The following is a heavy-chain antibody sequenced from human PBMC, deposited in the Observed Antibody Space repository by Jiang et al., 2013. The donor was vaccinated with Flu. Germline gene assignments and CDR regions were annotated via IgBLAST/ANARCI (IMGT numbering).Heavy chain of an antibody. CDR1: GGSVTSYY. CDR3: ARARAPEVAAYYFDY. D-gene: IGHD6-13*01. CDR2: IYYSGGT. J-gene: IGHJ4*02. V-gene: IGHV4-59*02. Sequence: GSGLVKPSETLSLTCTVSGGSVTSYYWNWIRQPPGKGLEWIGYIYYSGGTNYNSSLKSRVTISVDTSKNQFSLRLNSVTAADSAVYFCARARAPEVAAYYFDYWGRGTLVTVSS.